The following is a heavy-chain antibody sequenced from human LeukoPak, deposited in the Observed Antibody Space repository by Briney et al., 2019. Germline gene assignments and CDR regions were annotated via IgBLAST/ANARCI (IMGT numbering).Heavy chain of an antibody. D-gene: IGHD2-15*01. V-gene: IGHV3-21*01. CDR3: ASRYCSGGSCYFGFDY. CDR1: GFTFSSYS. CDR2: ISSSSSYI. Sequence: GGSLRLSCAASGFTFSSYSMNWVRQAPGMGLEWVSSISSSSSYIYYADSVKGRFTISRDNAKNSLYLQMNSLRAEDTAVYYCASRYCSGGSCYFGFDYWGQGTLVTVSS. J-gene: IGHJ4*02.